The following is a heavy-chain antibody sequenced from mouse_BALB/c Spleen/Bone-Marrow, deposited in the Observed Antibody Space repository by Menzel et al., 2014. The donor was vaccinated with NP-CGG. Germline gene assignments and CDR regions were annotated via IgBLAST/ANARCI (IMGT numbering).Heavy chain of an antibody. CDR2: INPSTDYT. Sequence: QVQLKQSGAELAKPGASLKMSCKASGYTFTSYWMHWVKQRPGQGLEWIGYINPSTDYTEYNQKFKDKATLTADKSSSTAFMQLSSLTSEDSAVFYCARRAYGGSYGFAYWGQGTLVTVSA. J-gene: IGHJ3*01. V-gene: IGHV1-7*01. D-gene: IGHD1-1*01. CDR1: GYTFTSYW. CDR3: ARRAYGGSYGFAY.